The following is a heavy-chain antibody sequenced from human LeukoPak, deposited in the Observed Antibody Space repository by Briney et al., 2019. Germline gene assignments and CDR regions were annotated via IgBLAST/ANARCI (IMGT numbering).Heavy chain of an antibody. D-gene: IGHD3-10*01. V-gene: IGHV4-59*01. Sequence: PSETLSLTCSVSGGSISTYYWSWIRQPPGKGLEWIGYIYHGGSTKYNPSLKSRVTISVDTSKNQFSLKLSSVTAADTAVYYCAASLWFGIYPDYWGQGSLVTVSS. CDR2: IYHGGST. J-gene: IGHJ4*02. CDR3: AASLWFGIYPDY. CDR1: GGSISTYY.